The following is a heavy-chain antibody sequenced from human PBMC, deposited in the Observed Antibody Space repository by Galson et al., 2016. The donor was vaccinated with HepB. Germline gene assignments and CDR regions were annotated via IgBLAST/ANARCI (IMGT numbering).Heavy chain of an antibody. CDR2: IYYSGST. V-gene: IGHV4-59*01. CDR3: ARSFNDVLTGYYQRFDY. J-gene: IGHJ4*02. CDR1: GGSISDYY. Sequence: ETLSLTCTVSGGSISDYYWSWIRQPPGKGLEWIGYIYYSGSTNYNPSLESRVTISVDTSKNQFSLRLTFVTAAGTAVYYCARSFNDVLTGYYQRFDYWGQGTLVTVSS. D-gene: IGHD3-9*01.